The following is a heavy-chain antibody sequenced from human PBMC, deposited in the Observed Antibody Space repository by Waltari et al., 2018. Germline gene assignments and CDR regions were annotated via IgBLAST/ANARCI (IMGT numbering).Heavy chain of an antibody. V-gene: IGHV3-9*01. CDR2: INWDSSDT. CDR1: GFSFEASA. Sequence: EVQLVESGGGLVQPGRSLILSCPASGFSFEASAVHWVRQAPGKGLEWVSGINWDSSDTAYADSVKGRVTISRDNAKNSLYLQMNSLRTEDTAFYYCAKDLYSGSDNRIFDFWGQGTLVTVSS. CDR3: AKDLYSGSDNRIFDF. J-gene: IGHJ4*02. D-gene: IGHD1-26*01.